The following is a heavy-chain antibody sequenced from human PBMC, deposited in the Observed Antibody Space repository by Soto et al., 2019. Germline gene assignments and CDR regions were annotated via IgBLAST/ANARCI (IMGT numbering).Heavy chain of an antibody. CDR1: GNSIRNYY. Sequence: SETLSLTCSVSGNSIRNYYWSWVRQPPGKSLEWIGYIYYSGTTNYNPSLKSRVTLSIDTPKNRFSLELRSVTAADTAVYYCATYYDLKIFPFDLWGQGILVTVSS. CDR2: IYYSGTT. CDR3: ATYYDLKIFPFDL. V-gene: IGHV4-59*01. J-gene: IGHJ4*02. D-gene: IGHD1-26*01.